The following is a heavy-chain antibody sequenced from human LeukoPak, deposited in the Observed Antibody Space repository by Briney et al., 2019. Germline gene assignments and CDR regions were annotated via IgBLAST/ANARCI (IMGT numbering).Heavy chain of an antibody. CDR3: ARGGYYIVATRGWFDP. V-gene: IGHV4-34*01. D-gene: IGHD5-12*01. J-gene: IGHJ5*02. CDR2: INHSGST. Sequence: SETLSLTCAVYGGSFSGYYWSWIRQPPGKGLEWIGEINHSGSTNYNPSLKSRVTISVDTSKNQFSLKLSSVTAADTAVHCCARGGYYIVATRGWFDPWGQGTLVTVSS. CDR1: GGSFSGYY.